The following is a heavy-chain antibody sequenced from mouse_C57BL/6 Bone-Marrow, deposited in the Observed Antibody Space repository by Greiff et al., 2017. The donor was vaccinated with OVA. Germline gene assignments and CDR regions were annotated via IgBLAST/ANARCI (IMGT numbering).Heavy chain of an antibody. J-gene: IGHJ1*03. D-gene: IGHD1-1*01. CDR3: ARDYGWYFDV. CDR1: GYTFTSFW. CDR2: IYPGGGYT. Sequence: VHLVEPGAELVRPGTSVKMSCKASGYTFTSFWIGWAKQRPGHGLEWIGDIYPGGGYTNYNEKFKGKATLTADKSSSTAYMQFSSLTSEDSAIYYCARDYGWYFDVWGTGTTVTVSS. V-gene: IGHV1-63*01.